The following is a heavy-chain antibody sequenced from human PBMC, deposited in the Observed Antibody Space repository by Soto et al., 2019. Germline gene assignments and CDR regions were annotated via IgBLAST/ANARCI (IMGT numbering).Heavy chain of an antibody. CDR2: IYPGDSDT. CDR1: GYSFTSYW. Sequence: GESLKISCKGSGYSFTSYWIGWVRQMPGKGLEWMGIIYPGDSDTRYSPSFQGQVTISADKSISTAYLQWSSLKASDTAMYYCARLAAGDYPPAMRYYYYYYMDVWGKGTTVTVSS. V-gene: IGHV5-51*01. D-gene: IGHD4-17*01. J-gene: IGHJ6*03. CDR3: ARLAAGDYPPAMRYYYYYYMDV.